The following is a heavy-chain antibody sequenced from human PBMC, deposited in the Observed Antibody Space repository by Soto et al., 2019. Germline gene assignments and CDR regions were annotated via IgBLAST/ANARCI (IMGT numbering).Heavy chain of an antibody. J-gene: IGHJ5*01. V-gene: IGHV1-46*01. D-gene: IGHD1-26*01. CDR2: INPNGGST. CDR1: GYTFSNYG. Sequence: ASVKVSCKTSGYTFSNYGITWVRQAPGQPLEWLGIINPNGGSTRYAQKFQDRVTFTRDTPASTVYLELRSLRSDDTAFYYCARSSGGVFGIIIEGSNWFGSWGQGTLVTVSS. CDR3: ARSSGGVFGIIIEGSNWFGS.